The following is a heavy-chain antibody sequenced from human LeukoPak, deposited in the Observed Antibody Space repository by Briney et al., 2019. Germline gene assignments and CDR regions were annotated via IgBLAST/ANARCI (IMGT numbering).Heavy chain of an antibody. J-gene: IGHJ4*02. CDR1: GFTFSSYA. CDR2: ISYDGSNK. V-gene: IGHV3-30*04. D-gene: IGHD6-19*01. CDR3: ARVADDYFDY. Sequence: PGGSLRLSCAASGFTFSSYAMHWVRQAPDKGLEWVAVISYDGSNKYYADSVKGRFTISRDNSKNTLYLQMNSLRAEDTAVYYCARVADDYFDYWGQGTLVTVSS.